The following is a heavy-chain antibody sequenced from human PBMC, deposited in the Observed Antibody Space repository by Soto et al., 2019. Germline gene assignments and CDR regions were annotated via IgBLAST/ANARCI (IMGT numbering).Heavy chain of an antibody. CDR1: GGSISSSSYY. V-gene: IGHV4-39*02. J-gene: IGHJ6*03. CDR2: IYYSGST. Sequence: QLQLQESGPGLVKPSETLSLTCTVSGGSISSSSYYWGWIRQPPGKGLEWIGSIYYSGSTYYNPSLKRRVTIAVDTSKNQFSLKLSSVTAADTAVYYCARELGTWVSYYYMDVWGKGTTVTVSS. CDR3: ARELGTWVSYYYMDV. D-gene: IGHD7-27*01.